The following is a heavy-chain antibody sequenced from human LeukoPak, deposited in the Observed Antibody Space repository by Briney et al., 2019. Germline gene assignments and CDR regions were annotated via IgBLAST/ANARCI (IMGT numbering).Heavy chain of an antibody. V-gene: IGHV3-30*03. D-gene: IGHD4-17*01. CDR3: ATDHGFHCGAYFDY. Sequence: GVSLRLSCAASGFTFNSFGMHWVRQAPGKGLEWVAVISYDGSNKYSADSVKGGFTISRDNSKNTLYLQMNSLRPEDTAVYYCATDHGFHCGAYFDYWGQGTLVTVSS. CDR1: GFTFNSFG. CDR2: ISYDGSNK. J-gene: IGHJ4*02.